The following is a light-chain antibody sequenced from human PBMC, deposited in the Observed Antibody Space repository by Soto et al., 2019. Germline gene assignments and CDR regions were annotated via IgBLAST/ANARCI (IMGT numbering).Light chain of an antibody. Sequence: DIQMTQSPSSLSASVGDRVTIPCRASQSISGNLNWYQQKPGKAPKLLIYAASSLQSGVPSRFSGSGSGTDFTLTISSLQPEHFATYSCQQSYSPLLTFGPGTKVDIK. CDR3: QQSYSPLLT. J-gene: IGKJ3*01. CDR1: QSISGN. CDR2: AAS. V-gene: IGKV1-39*01.